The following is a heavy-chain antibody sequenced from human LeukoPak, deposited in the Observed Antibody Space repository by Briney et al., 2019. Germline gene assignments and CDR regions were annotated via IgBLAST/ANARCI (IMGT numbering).Heavy chain of an antibody. D-gene: IGHD5-12*01. CDR1: GYTFTRYG. V-gene: IGHV1-18*01. CDR3: ARGDSGYDFAPFDY. CDR2: ISANNGNT. Sequence: ASVKVSCKASGYTFTRYGIIWVRQAPGQGLEWMGWISANNGNTNYAQKLQGRVTMTTDTSTSTAYMELRSLRSGDTAVYYCARGDSGYDFAPFDYWGQGTLVTVSS. J-gene: IGHJ4*02.